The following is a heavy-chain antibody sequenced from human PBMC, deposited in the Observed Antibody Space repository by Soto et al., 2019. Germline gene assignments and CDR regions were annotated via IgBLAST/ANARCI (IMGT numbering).Heavy chain of an antibody. CDR2: IIPIFGTA. Sequence: GASVKVSCKASGGTFSSYAISWVRQAPGQGLEWMGGIIPIFGTANYAQKFQGRVTITADESTSTAYMELSSLRSEDTAVDYCARDRLFDTMIVAHYGMDVCGQGTTVTVSS. D-gene: IGHD3-22*01. CDR1: GGTFSSYA. J-gene: IGHJ6*02. CDR3: ARDRLFDTMIVAHYGMDV. V-gene: IGHV1-69*13.